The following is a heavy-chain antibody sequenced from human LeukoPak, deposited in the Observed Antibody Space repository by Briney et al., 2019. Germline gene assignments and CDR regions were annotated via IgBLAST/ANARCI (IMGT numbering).Heavy chain of an antibody. CDR2: INPDSGGT. V-gene: IGHV1-2*02. J-gene: IGHJ1*01. CDR3: ARGYPLSTTAAGTYFQH. CDR1: GYTFSGYY. D-gene: IGHD6-13*01. Sequence: ASVKVSCKASGYTFSGYYMHWVRQAPGQGLEWMGWINPDSGGTNYAQKFQGRVTMTRDTSISTAYMELSRLRSDDTAVYYCARGYPLSTTAAGTYFQHWGQGTLVTVSS.